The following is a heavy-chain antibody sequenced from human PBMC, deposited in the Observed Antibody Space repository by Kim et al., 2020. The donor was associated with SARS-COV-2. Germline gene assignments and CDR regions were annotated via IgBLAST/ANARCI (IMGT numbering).Heavy chain of an antibody. CDR2: ITSNGRST. V-gene: IGHV3-11*04. CDR3: ARGIYGLDV. Sequence: GGSLRLSCAASGFIFSDHYMSWIRQPPGKGPEWVSYITSNGRSTDYADSVRGRFTMSRDNAKNSMFLQMNSLRAEDTAVYYCARGIYGLDVWGQGTTVIV. J-gene: IGHJ6*02. CDR1: GFIFSDHY.